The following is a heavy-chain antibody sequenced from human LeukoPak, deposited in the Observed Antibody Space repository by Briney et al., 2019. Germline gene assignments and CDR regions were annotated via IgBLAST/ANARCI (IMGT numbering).Heavy chain of an antibody. CDR1: GASINSYY. CDR2: IYHSGST. Sequence: SETLSLTCSVSGASINSYYWIWIRQPPGKGLDWIGYIYHSGSTNYKASLKSRVSISLDTSKNQFSLKLSSVTAADTAVYYCATLRDGYEFDYWGQGTLVTVSS. V-gene: IGHV4-59*12. CDR3: ATLRDGYEFDY. J-gene: IGHJ4*02. D-gene: IGHD5-24*01.